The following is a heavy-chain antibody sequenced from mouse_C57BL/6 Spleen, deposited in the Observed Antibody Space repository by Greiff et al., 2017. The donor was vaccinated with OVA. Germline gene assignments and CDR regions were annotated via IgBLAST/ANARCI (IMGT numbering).Heavy chain of an antibody. D-gene: IGHD2-4*01. CDR1: GFTFSSYG. CDR2: ISSGGSYT. J-gene: IGHJ2*01. Sequence: EVMLVESGGDLVKPGGSLKLSCAASGFTFSSYGMSWVRQTPDKRLEWVATISSGGSYTYYPDSVKGRFTISRDNAKNTLYLQMSSLKSEDTAMYYCARHDYGGYWGQGTTLTVSS. CDR3: ARHDYGGY. V-gene: IGHV5-6*02.